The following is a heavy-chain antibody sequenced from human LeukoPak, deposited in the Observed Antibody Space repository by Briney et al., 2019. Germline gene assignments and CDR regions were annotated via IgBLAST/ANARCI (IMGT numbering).Heavy chain of an antibody. J-gene: IGHJ4*02. D-gene: IGHD1-26*01. V-gene: IGHV3-23*01. CDR1: GFTFSTYA. CDR2: LTGNGGSA. CDR3: ARDSGSYLQPTDY. Sequence: GGSLRLSCAASGFTFSTYAMTWVRQAPGKGLEWVSSLTGNGGSAYYADSVKGRFTISRDNSKNTLYLQMNSLRAEDTAVYHCARDSGSYLQPTDYWGQGTLATVSP.